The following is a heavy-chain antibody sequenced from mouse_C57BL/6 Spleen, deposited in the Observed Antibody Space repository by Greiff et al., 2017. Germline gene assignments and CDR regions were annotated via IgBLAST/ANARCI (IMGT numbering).Heavy chain of an antibody. CDR3: AIYGNPDFDY. D-gene: IGHD2-1*01. Sequence: VQLQQSGPELVKPGASVKISCKASGYAFSSSWMNWVKQRPGKGLEWIGRIYPGDGDTNYNGKFKGKATLTADKSSSTAYIQLSSLTSEDSAVYFCAIYGNPDFDYWGQGTTLTVSS. CDR1: GYAFSSSW. V-gene: IGHV1-82*01. J-gene: IGHJ2*01. CDR2: IYPGDGDT.